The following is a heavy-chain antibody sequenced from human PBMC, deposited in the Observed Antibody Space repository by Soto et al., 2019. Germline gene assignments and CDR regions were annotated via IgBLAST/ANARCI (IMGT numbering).Heavy chain of an antibody. CDR1: GGSISSSSYY. CDR3: ARRNCLLVPAAKQNWFES. V-gene: IGHV4-39*01. Sequence: SETLSLTCTVSGGSISSSSYYWGWIRQPPGKGLEWIGSIYYSGSTYYNPSLKSRVTISVDTSKNQFSLKLSSVTAADTAVYYCARRNCLLVPAAKQNWFESWGQGTLVTVSS. D-gene: IGHD2-2*01. CDR2: IYYSGST. J-gene: IGHJ5*01.